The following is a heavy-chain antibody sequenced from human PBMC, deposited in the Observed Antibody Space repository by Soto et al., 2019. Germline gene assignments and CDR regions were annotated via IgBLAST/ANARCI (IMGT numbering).Heavy chain of an antibody. CDR2: IYYSGST. Sequence: SETLSLTCTVSGGSISSYYWSWIRQPPGKGLEWIGYIYYSGSTNYNPSLKSRVTISVDTSKNQFSPKLSSVTAADTAVYYCARDGWGWVAARPDPAPNYYYYGMDVWGQGTTVTVSS. CDR3: ARDGWGWVAARPDPAPNYYYYGMDV. CDR1: GGSISSYY. D-gene: IGHD6-6*01. J-gene: IGHJ6*02. V-gene: IGHV4-59*01.